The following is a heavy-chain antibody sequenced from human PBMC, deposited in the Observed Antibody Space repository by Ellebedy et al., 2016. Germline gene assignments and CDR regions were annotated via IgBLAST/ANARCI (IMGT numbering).Heavy chain of an antibody. D-gene: IGHD2-2*01. CDR2: ISSSGSTI. Sequence: GESLKISXAASGFTFSDYYMSWIRQAPGKGLEWVSYISSSGSTIYYADSVKGRFTISRDNAKNSLYLQMNSLRAEDTAVYYCARDFIGVVPAVGMDVWGQGTTVTVSS. CDR1: GFTFSDYY. CDR3: ARDFIGVVPAVGMDV. V-gene: IGHV3-11*01. J-gene: IGHJ6*02.